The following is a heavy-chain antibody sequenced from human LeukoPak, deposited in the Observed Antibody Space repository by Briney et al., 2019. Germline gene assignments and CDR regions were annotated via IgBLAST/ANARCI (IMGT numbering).Heavy chain of an antibody. Sequence: GGSLRLSCAASGFTFSSYAMSWVRQAPGKGLEWVSAISGSGGSTYYANSVKGRFTISRDNSKNTPYLQMNSLRAEDTAVYYCAKNLQLLPYYFDYWGQGTLVTVSS. CDR1: GFTFSSYA. D-gene: IGHD2-2*01. CDR2: ISGSGGST. J-gene: IGHJ4*02. CDR3: AKNLQLLPYYFDY. V-gene: IGHV3-23*01.